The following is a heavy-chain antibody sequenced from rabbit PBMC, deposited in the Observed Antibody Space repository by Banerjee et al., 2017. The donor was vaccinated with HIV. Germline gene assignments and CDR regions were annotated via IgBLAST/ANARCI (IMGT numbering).Heavy chain of an antibody. J-gene: IGHJ4*01. CDR3: ARSSSAYYFFDL. CDR2: IYADSSGST. CDR1: GFSFSSSYW. V-gene: IGHV1S45*01. Sequence: QEQLEESGGDLVKPEGSLTLTCKASGFSFSSSYWKCWVRQAPGKGLEWIACIYADSSGSTYYASWAKGRFTISKTSSTTVTLQMTSLTAADTATYFCARSSSAYYFFDLWGPGTLVTVS. D-gene: IGHD1-1*01.